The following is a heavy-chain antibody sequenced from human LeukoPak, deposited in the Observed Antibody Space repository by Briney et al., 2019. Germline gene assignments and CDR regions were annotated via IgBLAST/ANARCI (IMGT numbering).Heavy chain of an antibody. CDR1: GVTIDQYA. Sequence: GGSLRLSCAASGVTIDQYALFWVRQAPGKGLEWVSLISPDGRTTFYADSVTGRFTISRDNSKNSLYLQMNSLTTDDTAFYYCASRYQQFDWWGQGTLVTVSS. V-gene: IGHV3-43*02. CDR3: ASRYQQFDW. D-gene: IGHD2-2*01. J-gene: IGHJ4*02. CDR2: ISPDGRTT.